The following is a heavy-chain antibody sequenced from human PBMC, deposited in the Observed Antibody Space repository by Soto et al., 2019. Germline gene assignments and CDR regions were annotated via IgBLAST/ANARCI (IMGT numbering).Heavy chain of an antibody. J-gene: IGHJ4*01. CDR1: GFTFSSYW. CDR2: IKQDGSER. D-gene: IGHD3-22*01. Sequence: GGSLRLSCAASGFTFSSYWMSWVRQAPGKGLEWVANIKQDGSERYFVDSVKGRFTISRDNAKNSLYLQMNSLKTEDTAVYYCTTDSYFTLKLVRFDYWGLGTLVTVSS. V-gene: IGHV3-7*03. CDR3: TTDSYFTLKLVRFDY.